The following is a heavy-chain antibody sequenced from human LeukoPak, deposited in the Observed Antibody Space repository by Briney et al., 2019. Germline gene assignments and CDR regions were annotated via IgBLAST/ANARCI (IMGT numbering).Heavy chain of an antibody. D-gene: IGHD3-22*01. Sequence: GGSLGLSCAASGFTFSSTWMHWFRQAPGKGLVWVSRIHSDGSSTIYADSVKGRFTISRDNAKNTLYLQMNSLRAEDTAVYYCAKDPVYYDSSGYVWGQGTLVTVSS. CDR3: AKDPVYYDSSGYV. V-gene: IGHV3-74*01. CDR1: GFTFSSTW. CDR2: IHSDGSST. J-gene: IGHJ4*02.